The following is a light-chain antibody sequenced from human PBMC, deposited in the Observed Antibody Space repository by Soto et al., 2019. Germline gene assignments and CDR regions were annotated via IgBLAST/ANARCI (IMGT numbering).Light chain of an antibody. CDR1: QSVSRY. CDR3: QQRSSWPRLT. J-gene: IGKJ4*01. V-gene: IGKV3-11*01. CDR2: DAS. Sequence: EIVLTQSPATLSLSPGARATLSCRASQSVSRYLAWYQQTPGQAPRLLIYDASNRATGIPARFSGSGSGTDFTLTSSSLEPEDFAVYYCQQRSSWPRLTFGGGTKVEI.